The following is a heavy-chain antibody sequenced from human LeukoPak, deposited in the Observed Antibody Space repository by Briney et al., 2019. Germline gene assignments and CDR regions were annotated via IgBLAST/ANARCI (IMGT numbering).Heavy chain of an antibody. V-gene: IGHV4-4*07. CDR1: GGSVSSYY. CDR3: AGYSSYYGHFDY. CDR2: IYTSGST. D-gene: IGHD6-19*01. J-gene: IGHJ4*02. Sequence: PSETLSLTCTVSGGSVSSYYWTWIRQPAGKGLGWIGRIYTSGSTNYNPSLKSRITISVDKSKNQFSLRLSSVTAADTAVYYCAGYSSYYGHFDYWGQGTLVTVSS.